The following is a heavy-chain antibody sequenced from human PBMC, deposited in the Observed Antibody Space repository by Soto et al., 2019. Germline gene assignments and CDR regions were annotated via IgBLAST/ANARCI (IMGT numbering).Heavy chain of an antibody. CDR1: GYTFTGYY. Sequence: ASVKVSCKASGYTFTGYYMHWVRQAPGQGLEWMGWINPNSGGTNYAQKFQGWVTMTRDTSISTAYMELSRLRSDDTAVYYCARWYCGGDCYSGFVDYWGQGTLVTVSS. CDR2: INPNSGGT. D-gene: IGHD2-21*02. V-gene: IGHV1-2*04. CDR3: ARWYCGGDCYSGFVDY. J-gene: IGHJ4*02.